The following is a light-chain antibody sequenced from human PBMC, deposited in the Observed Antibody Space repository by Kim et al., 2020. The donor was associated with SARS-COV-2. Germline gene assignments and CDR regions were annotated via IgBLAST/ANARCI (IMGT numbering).Light chain of an antibody. CDR1: RDISRY. J-gene: IGKJ2*01. CDR2: GAL. V-gene: IGKV1-33*01. CDR3: QQFHSVPYT. Sequence: DIQMTHSPSPLSASVGDRVTITCQACRDISRYLTWYQQKPGRAPRLLIYGALNLQTGVPSRFSATASGTVFSLTITNLQPEDFATYYCQQFHSVPYTFGRGTKLEI.